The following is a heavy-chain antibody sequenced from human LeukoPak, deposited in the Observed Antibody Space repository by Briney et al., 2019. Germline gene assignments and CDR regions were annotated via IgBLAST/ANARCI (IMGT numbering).Heavy chain of an antibody. CDR1: GASISSGAYH. CDR2: LHYSGST. CDR3: ARSKGYYCFDD. Sequence: SETLSLTCTVSGASISSGAYHWGWIRQPPGKGLEWIGSLHYSGSTYDNPSLKSRLTISVDTSKNQFSLKLNSMTAADTAVYYCARSKGYYCFDDWGQGTLVTVSS. V-gene: IGHV4-39*07. J-gene: IGHJ4*02. D-gene: IGHD1-26*01.